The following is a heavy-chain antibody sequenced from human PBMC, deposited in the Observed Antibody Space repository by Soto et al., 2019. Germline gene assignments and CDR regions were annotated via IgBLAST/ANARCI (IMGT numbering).Heavy chain of an antibody. CDR2: ISASGST. CDR1: GASIRSYY. CDR3: ARDRLAVGGLFDN. D-gene: IGHD1-26*01. Sequence: KTSETLSLTCIVSGASIRSYYCSWIRQPAGRGLEWIGRISASGSTNYNPSLKSRVTMSVDTSKNQFSLKLSSVTAADTAVYYCARDRLAVGGLFDNWGQGTLVTVSS. V-gene: IGHV4-4*07. J-gene: IGHJ4*02.